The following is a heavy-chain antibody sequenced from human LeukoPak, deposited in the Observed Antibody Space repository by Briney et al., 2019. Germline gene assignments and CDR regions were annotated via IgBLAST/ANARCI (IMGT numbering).Heavy chain of an antibody. CDR1: GYSISSGYY. CDR2: IYHSGST. D-gene: IGHD3-22*01. J-gene: IGHJ4*02. Sequence: SETLSLTCTVSGYSISSGYYWGWIRQPPGKGLEWIGSIYHSGSTYYNPSLKSRVTISVDTSKNQFSLKLSSVTAADTAVYYCARLTFRDYYDSSGTCFDYWGQGILVTVSS. V-gene: IGHV4-38-2*02. CDR3: ARLTFRDYYDSSGTCFDY.